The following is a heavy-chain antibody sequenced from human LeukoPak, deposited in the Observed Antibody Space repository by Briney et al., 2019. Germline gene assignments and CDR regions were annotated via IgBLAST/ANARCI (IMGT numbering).Heavy chain of an antibody. CDR3: AREDFPRIAAEFDY. J-gene: IGHJ4*02. D-gene: IGHD6-13*01. Sequence: SETLSLTCTVSGYSISSGYYWGWIRQPPGKGLEWIGSIYHSGSTYYNPSLKSRVTISVDTSKNQFSLKLSSVTAADTAVYYCAREDFPRIAAEFDYWGQGTLVTVSS. CDR2: IYHSGST. V-gene: IGHV4-38-2*02. CDR1: GYSISSGYY.